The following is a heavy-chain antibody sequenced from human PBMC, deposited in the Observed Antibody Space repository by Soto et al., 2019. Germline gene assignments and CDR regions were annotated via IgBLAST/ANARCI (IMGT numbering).Heavy chain of an antibody. CDR1: GFSLSTSGVG. Sequence: QITLKESGPTLVKPTQTLTLTCTFSGFSLSTSGVGVGWIRQPPGKALEWLALIYWDDDKRYSPSLKSRLTITKDTSKNQVVLTMTNMDPVDTATYYCARRYCSSTSCYNWFDPWGQGTLVTVSS. D-gene: IGHD2-2*01. V-gene: IGHV2-5*02. CDR2: IYWDDDK. J-gene: IGHJ5*02. CDR3: ARRYCSSTSCYNWFDP.